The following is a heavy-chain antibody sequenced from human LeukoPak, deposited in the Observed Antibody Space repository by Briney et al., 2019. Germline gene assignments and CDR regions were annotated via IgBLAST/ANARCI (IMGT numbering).Heavy chain of an antibody. D-gene: IGHD4-17*01. Sequence: ASVKVSCKASGGTFISYAISWVRQAPGQGLEWMGGIIPIFGTANYAQKFQGRVTITADVSTSTAYMELSGLRSEDTAVYYCARGSTVTTSYYYYGMDVWGQGTTVTVSS. CDR1: GGTFISYA. CDR2: IIPIFGTA. V-gene: IGHV1-69*01. CDR3: ARGSTVTTSYYYYGMDV. J-gene: IGHJ6*02.